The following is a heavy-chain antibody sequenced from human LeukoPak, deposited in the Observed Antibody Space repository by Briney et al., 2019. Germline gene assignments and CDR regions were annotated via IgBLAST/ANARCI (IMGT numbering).Heavy chain of an antibody. V-gene: IGHV3-7*01. CDR3: AREAPYSSSWYWMRGIPNPLFDY. CDR1: GFTFSSYW. J-gene: IGHJ4*02. D-gene: IGHD6-13*01. Sequence: GGSLRLSCAASGFTFSSYWMSWVRQAPGKGLEWVANIKQDGSEKYYVDSVKGRFTISRDNAKNSLYLQMNSLRAEDTAVYYCAREAPYSSSWYWMRGIPNPLFDYWGQGTLVTVSS. CDR2: IKQDGSEK.